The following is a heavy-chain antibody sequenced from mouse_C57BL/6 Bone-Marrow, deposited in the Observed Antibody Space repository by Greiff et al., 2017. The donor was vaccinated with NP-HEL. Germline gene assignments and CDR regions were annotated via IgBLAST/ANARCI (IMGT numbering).Heavy chain of an antibody. CDR3: ARSFLPYAMDY. CDR1: GYTFTSYG. J-gene: IGHJ4*01. Sequence: QVQLQQSGAELARPGASVKLSCKASGYTFTSYGISWVKQRTGQGLEWIGEIYPRSGNTYYNEKFKGKATLTAEKSSSTAYMELRSLTSEDSAVYFCARSFLPYAMDYWGQGTSVTVSS. V-gene: IGHV1-81*01. CDR2: IYPRSGNT. D-gene: IGHD2-1*01.